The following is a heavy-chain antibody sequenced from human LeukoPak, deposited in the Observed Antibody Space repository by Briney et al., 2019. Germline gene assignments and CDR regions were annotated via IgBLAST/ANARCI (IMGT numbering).Heavy chain of an antibody. D-gene: IGHD1-26*01. CDR2: IYTSGST. CDR3: AREVVSGWFDP. Sequence: SETLSLTRAVSVGSISSYYWSWIPDPAGKGRECIGRIYTSGSTNYNPSLKSRVTMSVDTSKNQFSLKLSSVTAADTAVYYCAREVVSGWFDPWGQGTLVTVSS. V-gene: IGHV4-4*07. CDR1: VGSISSYY. J-gene: IGHJ5*02.